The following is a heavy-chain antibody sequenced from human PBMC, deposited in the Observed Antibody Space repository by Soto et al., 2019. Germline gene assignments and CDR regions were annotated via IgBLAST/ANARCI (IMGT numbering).Heavy chain of an antibody. J-gene: IGHJ6*02. CDR2: INPNSGGT. V-gene: IGHV1-2*04. D-gene: IGHD5-18*01. Sequence: ASVKVSCKASGYTFTGYYMHWVRQAPGQGLEWMGWINPNSGGTNYAQKFQGWVTMTRDTSISTAYMELSRLRADDTAVYYCARGVRYSYGYAYGMDVWGQGTTVTVSS. CDR1: GYTFTGYY. CDR3: ARGVRYSYGYAYGMDV.